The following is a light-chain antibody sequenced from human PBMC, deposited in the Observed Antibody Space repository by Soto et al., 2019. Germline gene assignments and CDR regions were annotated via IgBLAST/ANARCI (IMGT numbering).Light chain of an antibody. V-gene: IGLV2-11*01. Sequence: QSALTQPRSVSGSPGQSVTISCTGTSSDVGGYNYVSWYQQHRGKAPKLMIYDVSKRPSGVPDRFSGSKSGNTASLTISWLQAEDEADYYCCSYAGSYIVFGGGTKLTVL. CDR3: CSYAGSYIV. J-gene: IGLJ3*02. CDR2: DVS. CDR1: SSDVGGYNY.